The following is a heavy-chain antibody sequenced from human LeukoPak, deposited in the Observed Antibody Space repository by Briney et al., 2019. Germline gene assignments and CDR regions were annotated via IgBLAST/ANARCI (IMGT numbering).Heavy chain of an antibody. J-gene: IGHJ4*02. CDR2: IIPIFGTA. Sequence: SVKVSCKASGGTFSSYAISWVRQAPGQGLEWMGGIIPIFGTANYAQKFQGRVTITADESMSTAYMELSSLRSEDTAVYYCARGPQWLVAQFDYWGQGTLVTVSS. D-gene: IGHD6-19*01. CDR1: GGTFSSYA. CDR3: ARGPQWLVAQFDY. V-gene: IGHV1-69*13.